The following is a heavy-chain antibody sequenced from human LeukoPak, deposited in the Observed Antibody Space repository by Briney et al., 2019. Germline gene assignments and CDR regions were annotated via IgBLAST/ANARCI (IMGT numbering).Heavy chain of an antibody. CDR1: GYTFTGYY. Sequence: ASVKVSCKASGYTFTGYYMHWVRQAPGQGLEWMGWINPDSGGTKYAQKFQGRVTMTRDTSISTAYMELSRLRSDDTAVYYCARGDSYYAFDIWGQGTMVTVSS. V-gene: IGHV1-2*02. CDR3: ARGDSYYAFDI. D-gene: IGHD1-26*01. CDR2: INPDSGGT. J-gene: IGHJ3*02.